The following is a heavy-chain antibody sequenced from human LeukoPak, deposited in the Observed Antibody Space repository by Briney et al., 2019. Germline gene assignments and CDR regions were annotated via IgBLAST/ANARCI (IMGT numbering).Heavy chain of an antibody. CDR3: ARIPQYYYDSSGYYVFDY. CDR2: IYYSGST. J-gene: IGHJ4*02. D-gene: IGHD3-22*01. V-gene: IGHV4-39*07. Sequence: PSETLSLTCTVSGGSISSSSYYWGWIRQPPGKGLEWIGSIYYSGSTYYNPSLKSRVSISVDTSKNQFSLNLSSVTAADTAVYYCARIPQYYYDSSGYYVFDYWGQGTLVTVSS. CDR1: GGSISSSSYY.